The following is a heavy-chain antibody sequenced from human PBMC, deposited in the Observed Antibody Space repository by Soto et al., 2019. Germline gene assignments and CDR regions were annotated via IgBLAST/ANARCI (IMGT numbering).Heavy chain of an antibody. D-gene: IGHD3-22*01. J-gene: IGHJ4*02. Sequence: SGPTLVKPTQTLTLTCTFSGFSLSTSGVGVGWIRQPPGKALEWLALIYWNDDKRYSPSLKSRLTITKDTSKNQVVLTMTNMDPVDTATYYCAHSRTYYYDSSGYQIDYWGQGTLVTVSS. CDR2: IYWNDDK. V-gene: IGHV2-5*01. CDR1: GFSLSTSGVG. CDR3: AHSRTYYYDSSGYQIDY.